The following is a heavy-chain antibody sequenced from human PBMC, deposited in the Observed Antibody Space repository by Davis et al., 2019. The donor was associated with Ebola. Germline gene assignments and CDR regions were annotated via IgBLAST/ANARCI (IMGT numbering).Heavy chain of an antibody. J-gene: IGHJ3*02. D-gene: IGHD3/OR15-3a*01. CDR1: GCSISSYY. V-gene: IGHV4-59*01. CDR2: IYYSGST. Sequence: MPSETLSLTCTVSGCSISSYYWSWIRQPPGKGLEWIGYIYYSGSTNYNPSLKSRVTISVDTSKNQFSLKLSSVTAADTAVYYCARGGRGAFDIWGQGTMVTVSS. CDR3: ARGGRGAFDI.